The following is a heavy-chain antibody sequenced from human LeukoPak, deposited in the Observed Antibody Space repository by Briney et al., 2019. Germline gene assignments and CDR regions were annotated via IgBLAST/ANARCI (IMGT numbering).Heavy chain of an antibody. J-gene: IGHJ5*02. CDR2: ISSSGTTI. CDR3: ARDSAARPYPYNWFDP. V-gene: IGHV3-48*03. Sequence: PGGSLRLSCAASGFTFSGYDMNWVRQAPGKGLEWVSYISSSGTTIYYADSVRGRFTISRDNAKNSLYLQMNSLRAEDTAVYYCARDSAARPYPYNWFDPWGQGTLVTVSS. D-gene: IGHD6-6*01. CDR1: GFTFSGYD.